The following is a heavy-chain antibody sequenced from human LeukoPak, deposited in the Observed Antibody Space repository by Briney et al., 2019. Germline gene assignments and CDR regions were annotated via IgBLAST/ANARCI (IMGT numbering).Heavy chain of an antibody. CDR2: ISYDGNNK. CDR1: GFTFSRYA. Sequence: GGSLRLSCSAPGFTFSRYAMHRVRQAPGKGLEWVAFISYDGNNKYYADSVKGRFTISRDNSKNTLYLQMNSLRAEDTAVYYCARELGGAPYQFDYWGQGTLVTVSS. J-gene: IGHJ4*02. V-gene: IGHV3-30-3*01. CDR3: ARELGGAPYQFDY. D-gene: IGHD1-26*01.